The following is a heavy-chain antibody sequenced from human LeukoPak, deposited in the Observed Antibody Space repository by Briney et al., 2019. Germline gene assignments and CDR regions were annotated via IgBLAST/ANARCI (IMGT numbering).Heavy chain of an antibody. V-gene: IGHV1-46*01. CDR1: GYTFTSYY. Sequence: ASVKVSCKASGYTFTSYYMHWVRQAPGQGLEWMGIINPSGGSTSYAQKFQGRVTIIADESTSTAYMELSSLRSEDTAVYYCARAYYGSGGYYVKGFDPWGQGTLVTVSS. CDR3: ARAYYGSGGYYVKGFDP. D-gene: IGHD3-10*01. J-gene: IGHJ5*02. CDR2: INPSGGST.